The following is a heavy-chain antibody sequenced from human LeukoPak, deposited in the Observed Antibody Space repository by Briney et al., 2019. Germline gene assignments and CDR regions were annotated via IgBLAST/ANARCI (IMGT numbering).Heavy chain of an antibody. Sequence: GASVKVSCKASGYTFTSYDINWVRQATGQGLEWMGWMSPNSGNTGYAQKFQGRVTMTRNTSISTAYIELSSLRSEDTAVYYCARVPPYYYDSSGYYPYDYWGQGTLVTVSS. CDR3: ARVPPYYYDSSGYYPYDY. J-gene: IGHJ4*02. D-gene: IGHD3-22*01. CDR2: MSPNSGNT. CDR1: GYTFTSYD. V-gene: IGHV1-8*01.